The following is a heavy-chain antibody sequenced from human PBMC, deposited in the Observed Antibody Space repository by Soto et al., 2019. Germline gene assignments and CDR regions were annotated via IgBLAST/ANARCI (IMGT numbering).Heavy chain of an antibody. J-gene: IGHJ4*02. Sequence: GGSLRLSCAASGFTFSSYAMSWVRQAPGKGLEWVSAISGSGGSTYYADYVKGRFTISRDNSKNTPYLQMKSLRAEDTAVYYCAKEMYSGSYSIGYWGKGTLVTVSS. CDR2: ISGSGGST. D-gene: IGHD1-26*01. CDR3: AKEMYSGSYSIGY. V-gene: IGHV3-23*01. CDR1: GFTFSSYA.